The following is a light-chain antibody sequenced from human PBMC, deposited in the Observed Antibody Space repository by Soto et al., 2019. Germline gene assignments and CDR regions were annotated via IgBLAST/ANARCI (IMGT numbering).Light chain of an antibody. J-gene: IGLJ3*02. CDR3: AAWDDNLNGPL. CDR1: NSNIGRYS. CDR2: SDD. Sequence: QSVLTQPPSLSGTPGQRVTISCSGSNSNIGRYSVNWYQHFPGTAPKILIYSDDERTSGVPDRLSGSKSGTSASLAISGLQSEDEAEYYCAAWDDNLNGPLFGGGTKVTVL. V-gene: IGLV1-44*01.